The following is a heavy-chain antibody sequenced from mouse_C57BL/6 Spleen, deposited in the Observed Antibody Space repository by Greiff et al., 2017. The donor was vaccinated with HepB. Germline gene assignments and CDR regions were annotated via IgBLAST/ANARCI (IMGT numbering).Heavy chain of an antibody. CDR2: ISSGGDYI. CDR1: GFTFSSYA. CDR3: TRSDYGSSYEAY. V-gene: IGHV5-9-1*02. Sequence: EVKLMESGEGLVKPGGSLKLSCAASGFTFSSYAMSWVRQTPEKRLEWVAYISSGGDYIYYADTVKGRYTITRDNARNTLYLQMSSLKSEDTAMYYCTRSDYGSSYEAYWGQGTLVTVSA. J-gene: IGHJ3*01. D-gene: IGHD1-1*01.